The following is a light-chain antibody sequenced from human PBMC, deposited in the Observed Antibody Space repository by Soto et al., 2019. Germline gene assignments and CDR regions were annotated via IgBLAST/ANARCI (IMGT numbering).Light chain of an antibody. V-gene: IGKV3-11*01. CDR1: QSVSSY. CDR2: DAS. J-gene: IGKJ1*01. Sequence: EIVLPQPPATLSLSPGERATLSCRASQSVSSYLAWYQQKPGQAPRLLIYDASNRATGIPARFSGSGSGTEFTLTINSLQSEDFAVYYCQQYNNWPRTFGQGTKVDI. CDR3: QQYNNWPRT.